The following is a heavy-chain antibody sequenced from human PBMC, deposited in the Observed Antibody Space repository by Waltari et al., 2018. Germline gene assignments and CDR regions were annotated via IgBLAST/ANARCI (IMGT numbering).Heavy chain of an antibody. CDR3: ARDLRDFLLIPPSLPDALYFDY. D-gene: IGHD2-2*01. Sequence: QVQLVQSGAEVREPGASVKVSCKTSGYTFTSYYIYWLRPAPGQGLEWMGWIDPNTGGTRYGQKIQGRATMTRDTSTRTAYMELSGLRSDDTAVYYCARDLRDFLLIPPSLPDALYFDYWGQGTLVTVSS. CDR1: GYTFTSYY. J-gene: IGHJ4*02. CDR2: IDPNTGGT. V-gene: IGHV1-2*02.